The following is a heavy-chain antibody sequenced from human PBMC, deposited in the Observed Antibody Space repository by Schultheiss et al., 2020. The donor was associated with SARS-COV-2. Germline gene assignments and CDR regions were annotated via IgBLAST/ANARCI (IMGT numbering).Heavy chain of an antibody. D-gene: IGHD3-9*01. CDR1: GGSFSGYY. CDR2: IYYSGST. CDR3: ARVQSYDILTGYYPPSGWFDP. Sequence: GSLRLSCAVYGGSFSGYYWSWIRQPPGKGLEWIGYIYYSGSTNYNPSLKSRVTISVDTSKNQFSLKLSSVTAADTAVYYCARVQSYDILTGYYPPSGWFDPWGQGTLVTVSS. V-gene: IGHV4-59*01. J-gene: IGHJ5*02.